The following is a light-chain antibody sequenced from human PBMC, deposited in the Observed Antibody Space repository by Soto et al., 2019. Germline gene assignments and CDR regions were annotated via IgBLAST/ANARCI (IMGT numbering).Light chain of an antibody. CDR3: QKYNSAPQT. V-gene: IGKV1-27*01. CDR1: QGISNY. CDR2: AAS. Sequence: DIQMTQSPSSLSASVGDRVTITCRASQGISNYLAWYQQKPGKVPKLLLYAASTLQSGVPSRSSGSGSGTEFTLIISSLQPEDVATYYCQKYNSAPQTFGPGTKVDIK. J-gene: IGKJ3*01.